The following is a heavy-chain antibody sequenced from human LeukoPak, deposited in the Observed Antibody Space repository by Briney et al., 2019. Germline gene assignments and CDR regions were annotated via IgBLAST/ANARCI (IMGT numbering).Heavy chain of an antibody. CDR2: ISIDGSNK. Sequence: GRSLRLSCAASGFTFSIYTMHWVRQAPGKGLGWVAVISIDGSNKYYADSVKGRFTISRDNSKNTLYLQMNSLRAEDTAVYYCARAAYGSGSSPADYWGQGTLVTVSS. D-gene: IGHD3-10*01. J-gene: IGHJ4*02. V-gene: IGHV3-30-3*01. CDR3: ARAAYGSGSSPADY. CDR1: GFTFSIYT.